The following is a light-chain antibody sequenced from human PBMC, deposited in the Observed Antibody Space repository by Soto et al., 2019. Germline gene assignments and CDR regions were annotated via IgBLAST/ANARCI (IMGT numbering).Light chain of an antibody. CDR3: PSYDSSRSGWV. Sequence: QSVLTQPPSVSGAPGQRVTISCTGSSSNIGAGYDVHWYQQLPGTAPKLLIYGNSNRPSGVPDRFSGSKSGTSASLAITGLQAEEEAYYCCPSYDSSRSGWVFGRGTKVTVL. CDR2: GNS. CDR1: SSNIGAGYD. J-gene: IGLJ3*02. V-gene: IGLV1-40*01.